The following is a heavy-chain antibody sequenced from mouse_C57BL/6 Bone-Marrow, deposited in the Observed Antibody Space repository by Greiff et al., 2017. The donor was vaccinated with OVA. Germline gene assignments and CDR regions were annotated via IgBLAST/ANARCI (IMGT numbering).Heavy chain of an antibody. CDR1: GYTFTEYT. Sequence: VQLQQSGAELVKPGASVKLSCKASGYTFTEYTIHWVKQRSGQGLEWIGWFYPGSGSIKYNEKFKDKATLTADKYSSTVYMELSRLTSEDSAVYFCARHEDRLHYYGSSYGRYFDVWGTGTTVTVSS. V-gene: IGHV1-62-2*01. CDR2: FYPGSGSI. D-gene: IGHD1-1*01. J-gene: IGHJ1*03. CDR3: ARHEDRLHYYGSSYGRYFDV.